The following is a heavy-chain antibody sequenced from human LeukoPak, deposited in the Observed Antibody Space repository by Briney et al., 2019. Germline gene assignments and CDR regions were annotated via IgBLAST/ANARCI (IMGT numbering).Heavy chain of an antibody. J-gene: IGHJ4*02. CDR3: ARGDLGRRGYSYGVDY. CDR1: GGTLSSYA. V-gene: IGHV1-69*13. D-gene: IGHD5-18*01. CDR2: IIPIFGTA. Sequence: GASVKVSCKASGGTLSSYAISWVRQAPGQGPEWMGGIIPIFGTANYAQKFQGRVTITADESTSTAYMELSSLRSEDTAVYYCARGDLGRRGYSYGVDYWGQGTLVTVSS.